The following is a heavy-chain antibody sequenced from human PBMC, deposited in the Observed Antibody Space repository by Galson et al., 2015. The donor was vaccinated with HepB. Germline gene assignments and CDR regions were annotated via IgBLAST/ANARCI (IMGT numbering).Heavy chain of an antibody. CDR2: ISSSSSYI. J-gene: IGHJ6*03. D-gene: IGHD3-3*01. V-gene: IGHV3-21*01. CDR1: GFTFSSYS. Sequence: SLRLSCAASGFTFSSYSMNWVRQAPGKGLEWVSSISSSSSYIYYADSVKGRFTISRDNAKNSLYLQMNSLRAEDTAVYYCARDGDFWSGWYYYYYYMDVWGKGTTVTVSS. CDR3: ARDGDFWSGWYYYYYYMDV.